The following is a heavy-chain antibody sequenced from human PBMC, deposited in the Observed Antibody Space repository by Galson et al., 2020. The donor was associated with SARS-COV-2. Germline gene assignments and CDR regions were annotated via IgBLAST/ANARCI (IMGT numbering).Heavy chain of an antibody. V-gene: IGHV1-69*13. CDR2: IIPIFGTG. J-gene: IGHJ5*02. D-gene: IGHD1-26*01. CDR3: TRDVMGGSYSWFDP. Sequence: SVKVSCKASGVSFRSQAISWVRQAPGQGLEWMGGIIPIFGTGNYAQKFQGRVTITADGSTSTVYMELSSLRYEDTAIYYCTRDVMGGSYSWFDPWGQGTLVTVSS. CDR1: GVSFRSQA.